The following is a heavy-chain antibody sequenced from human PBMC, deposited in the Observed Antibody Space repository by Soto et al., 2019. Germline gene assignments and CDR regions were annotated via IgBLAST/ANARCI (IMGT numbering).Heavy chain of an antibody. Sequence: EVQLLESGGGLVQPGGSLSLSCAASEFTFSNYAMTWVRQAPGKGLEWVSSISGSGSITYYAESVKGRFAISRDNSKNTLFLQMNSLRAEDTAIYYCAKAEKIPAVAGYLENWGQGTQVTVSS. CDR1: EFTFSNYA. CDR2: ISGSGSIT. V-gene: IGHV3-23*01. J-gene: IGHJ4*02. D-gene: IGHD6-19*01. CDR3: AKAEKIPAVAGYLEN.